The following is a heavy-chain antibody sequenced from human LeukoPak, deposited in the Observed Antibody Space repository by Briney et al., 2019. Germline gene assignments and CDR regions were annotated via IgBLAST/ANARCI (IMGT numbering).Heavy chain of an antibody. CDR3: ARQTIRYFDY. CDR2: IYYSGST. CDR1: GGSISSSSYY. J-gene: IGHJ4*02. V-gene: IGHV4-39*01. Sequence: SETLSLTCTVSGGSISSSSYYWGWIRQPPGKGLEWIGSIYYSGSTYYNPSLESRVTISVDTSKNQFSLKLSSVTAADTAVYYCARQTIRYFDYWGREPWSPSPQ. D-gene: IGHD1-14*01.